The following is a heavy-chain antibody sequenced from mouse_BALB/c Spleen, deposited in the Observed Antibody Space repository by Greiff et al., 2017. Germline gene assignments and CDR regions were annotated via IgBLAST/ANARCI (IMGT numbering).Heavy chain of an antibody. J-gene: IGHJ4*01. CDR3: ASESLRNAMDY. CDR2: INPSTGYT. CDR1: GYTFTSYW. D-gene: IGHD1-2*01. Sequence: VQLQQSGPELVKPGASVKMSCKASGYTFTSYWMHWVKQRPGQGLEWIGYINPSTGYTEYNQKFKDKATLTADKSSSTAYMQLSSLTSEDTAVYYCASESLRNAMDYWGQGTSVTVSS. V-gene: IGHV1S26*01.